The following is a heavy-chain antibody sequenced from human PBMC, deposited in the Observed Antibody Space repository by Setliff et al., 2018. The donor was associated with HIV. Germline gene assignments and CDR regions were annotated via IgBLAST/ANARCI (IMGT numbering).Heavy chain of an antibody. D-gene: IGHD3-22*01. V-gene: IGHV1-46*01. J-gene: IGHJ3*02. CDR1: GYTFTDYY. Sequence: ASVKVSCKASGYTFTDYYMHWVRQAPGQGLEWMGLINPSGGKTSYAKKFQGRLTMTRDTSRSTVYMELSSRRSEDTAMYYCARCYYDSSGPTDAFDIWGQGTVVTVSS. CDR2: INPSGGKT. CDR3: ARCYYDSSGPTDAFDI.